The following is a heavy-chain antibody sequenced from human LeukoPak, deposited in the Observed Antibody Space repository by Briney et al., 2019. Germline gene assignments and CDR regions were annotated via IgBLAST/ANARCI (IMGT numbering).Heavy chain of an antibody. V-gene: IGHV3-9*01. Sequence: GGSLRLSCAASGFTFDDYAMHWVRQAPGKGLEWVSGISWNSGSIGYADSVKGRFTISRDNAKNSLYLQMSSLRAEDTALYYCAKANSGSFSSSFDYWGQGTLVTVSS. CDR3: AKANSGSFSSSFDY. J-gene: IGHJ4*02. D-gene: IGHD1-26*01. CDR2: ISWNSGSI. CDR1: GFTFDDYA.